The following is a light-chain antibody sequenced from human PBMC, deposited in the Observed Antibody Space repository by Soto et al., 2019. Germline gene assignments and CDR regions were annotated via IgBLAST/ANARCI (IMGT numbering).Light chain of an antibody. J-gene: IGKJ4*01. CDR3: QQYDNLPLT. CDR1: QDISNY. Sequence: DIQMTQSPSSLSASVGDRVTITCQASQDISNYLNWYQQKPGKAPKLLIYDASNLQIGVPSRFSGSGSGTYFTFTISSLQPEDIATYYCQQYDNLPLTFGGGTKVEIK. V-gene: IGKV1-33*01. CDR2: DAS.